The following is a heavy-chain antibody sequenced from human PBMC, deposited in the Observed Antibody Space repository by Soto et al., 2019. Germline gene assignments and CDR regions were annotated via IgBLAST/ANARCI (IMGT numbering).Heavy chain of an antibody. CDR2: IDPTDSYT. Sequence: GESLKISCKGSGYTFSSFTNYWISWVRQMPGKGLEWMGRIDPTDSYTHYSPSFQGHVSISVDKSITTAYLHWSSLKASDSAINYCARHRGYYDERWRCFDYCGQGTMGTVSS. J-gene: IGHJ4*02. CDR1: GYTFSSFTNYW. V-gene: IGHV5-10-1*01. CDR3: ARHRGYYDERWRCFDY. D-gene: IGHD3-22*01.